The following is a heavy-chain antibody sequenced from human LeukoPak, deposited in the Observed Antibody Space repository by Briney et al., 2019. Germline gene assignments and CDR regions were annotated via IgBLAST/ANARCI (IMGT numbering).Heavy chain of an antibody. CDR1: GFTFSTYG. Sequence: GGSLRLSCAASGFTFSTYGMTWVRQAPGKGLEWVSYISGSSSAIYYTDSVKGRFTISRGNAEKSVYLQMNGLRAEDTAVYYCATYSGYDRIFDHWGQGTLVTVSS. V-gene: IGHV3-48*01. CDR3: ATYSGYDRIFDH. J-gene: IGHJ4*02. D-gene: IGHD5-12*01. CDR2: ISGSSSAI.